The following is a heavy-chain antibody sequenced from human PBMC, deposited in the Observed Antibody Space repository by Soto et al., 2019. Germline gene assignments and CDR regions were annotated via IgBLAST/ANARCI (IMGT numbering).Heavy chain of an antibody. V-gene: IGHV3-23*01. CDR2: ISGSGGSA. J-gene: IGHJ4*02. D-gene: IGHD3-3*01. Sequence: EVQLLESGGGLVQPGGSLRLSCAASGFTFGSHAMIWVRQAPGKGLEWVSAISGSGGSAYYADSVKGRFTISRDNSINTLYLQMNSLRAEDTALYYCAKDPYSDVWSAYYYFDYWGQGTLVTVSS. CDR3: AKDPYSDVWSAYYYFDY. CDR1: GFTFGSHA.